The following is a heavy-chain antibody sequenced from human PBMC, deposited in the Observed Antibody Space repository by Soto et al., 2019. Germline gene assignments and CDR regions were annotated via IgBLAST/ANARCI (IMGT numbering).Heavy chain of an antibody. Sequence: SETLSLTCTVSGGSISSYYWSWIRQPPGKGLEWIGYIYYSGSTNYNPSLKSRVTISVDTSKNQFSLKLSSVTAADTAVYYCARVRRYCTNGVCYYYYGMDVWGQGTTVTVSS. CDR1: GGSISSYY. V-gene: IGHV4-59*01. J-gene: IGHJ6*02. CDR3: ARVRRYCTNGVCYYYYGMDV. D-gene: IGHD2-8*01. CDR2: IYYSGST.